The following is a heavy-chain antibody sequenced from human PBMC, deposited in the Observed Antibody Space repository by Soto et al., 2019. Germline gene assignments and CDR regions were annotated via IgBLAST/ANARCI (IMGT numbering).Heavy chain of an antibody. V-gene: IGHV3-64*02. Sequence: PGGSLRLSCAASGFTFSNYGIHWVRQAPGKGLEFVSSITSTGGSTYYADSVKGRFSISRDNSKNTVYLQMGSPRVEDMGVYYSARARRDGSSGSCYLYYFDAWGQGIVVTVSS. CDR3: ARARRDGSSGSCYLYYFDA. CDR1: GFTFSNYG. CDR2: ITSTGGST. J-gene: IGHJ4*02. D-gene: IGHD1-26*01.